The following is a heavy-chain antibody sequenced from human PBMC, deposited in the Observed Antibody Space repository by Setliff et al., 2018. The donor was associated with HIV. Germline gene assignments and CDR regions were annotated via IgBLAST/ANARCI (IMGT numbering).Heavy chain of an antibody. J-gene: IGHJ4*02. D-gene: IGHD5-18*01. Sequence: PGESLKISCAASGFTFSSYTMNWVRQAPGKGLEWVSSISSSSYYIYYADSVKGRFTISRDNAKNSLFLQMNSLRAEDTAVYYCASIALAAMVPVDYWGQGTLVTVSS. CDR1: GFTFSSYT. CDR2: ISSSSYYI. V-gene: IGHV3-21*01. CDR3: ASIALAAMVPVDY.